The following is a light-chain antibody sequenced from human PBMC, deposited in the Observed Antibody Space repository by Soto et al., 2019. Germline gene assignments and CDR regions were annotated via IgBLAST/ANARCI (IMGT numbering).Light chain of an antibody. CDR3: MQGTHWPWT. Sequence: DVVMTQPPLFLPVTLGQPASISCRSSQSLAHSDGNTYLTWFRQRPGQSPRRLIYKASNRDSGVPDRFSGSGSGTDFTLKISRVEAEDVAVYYCMQGTHWPWTFGQGTKVDIK. V-gene: IGKV2-30*02. J-gene: IGKJ1*01. CDR2: KAS. CDR1: QSLAHSDGNTY.